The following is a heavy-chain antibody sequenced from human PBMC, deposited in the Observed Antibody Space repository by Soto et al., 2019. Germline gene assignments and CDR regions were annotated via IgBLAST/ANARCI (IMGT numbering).Heavy chain of an antibody. J-gene: IGHJ4*02. V-gene: IGHV3-7*01. D-gene: IGHD3-10*01. CDR2: IKQDGSGK. CDR1: GFTFSCYW. Sequence: EVQLVESGGGLVQPGGSLRLSCAASGFTFSCYWMTWVRQAPGKGLEWVANIKQDGSGKYYVDYVKGRFSISRDNAKDSLYLQMNNLRAEDTAVYYCVREIYGVGSHWGQGTLVTVSS. CDR3: VREIYGVGSH.